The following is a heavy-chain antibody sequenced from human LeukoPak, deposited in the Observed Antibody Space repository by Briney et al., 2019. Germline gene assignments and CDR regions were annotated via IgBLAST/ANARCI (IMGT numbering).Heavy chain of an antibody. D-gene: IGHD3-22*01. V-gene: IGHV3-21*01. CDR3: AREGRDYDSSGGFDY. J-gene: IGHJ4*02. CDR2: ISSSSSYI. Sequence: GGSLRLSCAASGFTFSSYSMNWVRQAPGEGLEWVSSISSSSSYIYYADSVKGRFTISRDNAKNSLYLQMNSLRAEDTAVYYCAREGRDYDSSGGFDYWGQGTLVTVSS. CDR1: GFTFSSYS.